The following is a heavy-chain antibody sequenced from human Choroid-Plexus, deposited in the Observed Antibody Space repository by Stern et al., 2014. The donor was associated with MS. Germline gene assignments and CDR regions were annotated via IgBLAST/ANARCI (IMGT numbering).Heavy chain of an antibody. Sequence: VQLVESGPGLVKPSQTLSLTCTVSGGSISSGGYYWSWIRQHPGKGLEWIGYLYYSGSTYYNPSLKSRVSISVDTSKNQFSLKLSSVTAADTAVYYCERGPPDYYDSSGYYTYWGQGTLVTVSS. CDR2: LYYSGST. CDR1: GGSISSGGYY. J-gene: IGHJ4*02. CDR3: ERGPPDYYDSSGYYTY. V-gene: IGHV4-31*03. D-gene: IGHD3-22*01.